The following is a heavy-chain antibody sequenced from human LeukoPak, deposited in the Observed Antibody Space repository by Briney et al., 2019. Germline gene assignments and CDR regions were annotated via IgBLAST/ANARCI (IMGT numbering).Heavy chain of an antibody. Sequence: GGSLRLSCAASGFIFDGYAIHWVRQAPGKGLEWVSGISWNSGSIGYADSVKGRFTISRDNAKNSLYLQMNSLRAEDTALYYCAKDKESSGWTAFDYWGQGTLVTVSS. CDR1: GFIFDGYA. CDR3: AKDKESSGWTAFDY. J-gene: IGHJ4*02. CDR2: ISWNSGSI. V-gene: IGHV3-9*01. D-gene: IGHD6-19*01.